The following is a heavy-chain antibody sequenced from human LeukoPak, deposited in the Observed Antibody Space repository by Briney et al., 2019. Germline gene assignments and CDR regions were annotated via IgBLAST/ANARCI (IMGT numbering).Heavy chain of an antibody. D-gene: IGHD2-8*01. V-gene: IGHV3-23*01. Sequence: NPGGSLRLSCAASGFFFSDSAMAWVRQAPGKGLEWVSTTTGLGDNTHYADSVRGRFTFSRDNSKHTLYLQMNSLRAEDTAVYYCARVQGHPPNGLDVWGQGTMVTVSS. CDR2: TTGLGDNT. CDR1: GFFFSDSA. J-gene: IGHJ3*01. CDR3: ARVQGHPPNGLDV.